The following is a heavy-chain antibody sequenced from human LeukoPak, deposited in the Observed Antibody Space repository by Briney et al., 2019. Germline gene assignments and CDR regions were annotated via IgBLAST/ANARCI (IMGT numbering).Heavy chain of an antibody. Sequence: WGSLRLSCAASGFTFSSYAMSWVRQAQGKGLEWVSAIRGSAGSTYYADSVKGRFTISRENSKNTLYLQMNSLRAEDTAVYYCAKRYCSGGSCYKGEYYYYYGMDVWGQGTTVTVSS. CDR3: AKRYCSGGSCYKGEYYYYYGMDV. CDR1: GFTFSSYA. V-gene: IGHV3-23*01. D-gene: IGHD2-15*01. J-gene: IGHJ6*02. CDR2: IRGSAGST.